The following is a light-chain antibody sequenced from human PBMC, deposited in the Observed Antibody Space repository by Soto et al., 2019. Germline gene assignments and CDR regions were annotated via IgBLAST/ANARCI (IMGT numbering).Light chain of an antibody. V-gene: IGKV1-39*01. CDR3: QQSYGTPIT. CDR2: VAS. Sequence: IKMTQSPSSLSASVGDRVTITYRASQSISRYLNWYQKKPGKAPNLLIYVASSLQSEVPSRFSGSGSGTDFTLTITSLQPEDFATYYCQQSYGTPITFGQGTRLEIK. CDR1: QSISRY. J-gene: IGKJ5*01.